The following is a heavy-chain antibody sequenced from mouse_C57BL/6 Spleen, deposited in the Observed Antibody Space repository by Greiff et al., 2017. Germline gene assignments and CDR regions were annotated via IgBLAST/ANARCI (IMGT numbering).Heavy chain of an antibody. Sequence: QVQLQQSGAELVKPGASVKISCKASGYAFSSYWMNWVKQRPGKGLEWIGQIYPGDGDTNYNGKFKGKATLTADKSSSTAYMQLSSLTSEDSAVYFCAREGRGSSPYWYFDVWGTGTTVTVSS. J-gene: IGHJ1*03. CDR3: AREGRGSSPYWYFDV. V-gene: IGHV1-80*01. D-gene: IGHD1-1*01. CDR2: IYPGDGDT. CDR1: GYAFSSYW.